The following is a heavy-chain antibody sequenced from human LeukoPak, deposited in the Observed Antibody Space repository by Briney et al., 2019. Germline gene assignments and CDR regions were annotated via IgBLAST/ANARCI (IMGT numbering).Heavy chain of an antibody. V-gene: IGHV4-39*07. Sequence: SETLSLTCTVSSDSISSSRFYGGWIRQPPGRGLEWIATISYSGSTYYNPSLRSRVTMSIDTSKNQFSLQLSSVTAADTAVYYCARDDYRGVTNFDPWGQGTLVTVSS. CDR2: ISYSGST. CDR3: ARDDYRGVTNFDP. J-gene: IGHJ5*02. CDR1: SDSISSSRFY. D-gene: IGHD3-10*01.